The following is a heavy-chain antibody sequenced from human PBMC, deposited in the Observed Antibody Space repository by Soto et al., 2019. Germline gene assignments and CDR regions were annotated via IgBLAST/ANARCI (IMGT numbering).Heavy chain of an antibody. Sequence: EVQLLDSGGGLVLPGGSLRLSCAASGFTFSTYDMRWVRQAPGKGLEWVSAISDSGDRTHYADSVKGRFTISRDYSKNTVYLQMNSLGADDTAVYYCANWSLPYYSHVYEDYWGQGTLVNVSS. CDR3: ANWSLPYYSHVYEDY. J-gene: IGHJ4*02. V-gene: IGHV3-23*01. CDR1: GFTFSTYD. D-gene: IGHD3-22*01. CDR2: ISDSGDRT.